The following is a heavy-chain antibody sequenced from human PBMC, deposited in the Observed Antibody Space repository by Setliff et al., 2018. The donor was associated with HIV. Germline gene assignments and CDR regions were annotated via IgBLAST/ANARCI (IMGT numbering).Heavy chain of an antibody. CDR2: IFPNDEK. Sequence: SGPTLVNPTETLTLTCTVSGFSLSNTRMGVSWIRQPPGNALEWLAHIFPNDEKSYSASLKSRVTISEDTSKSQVVLTMTNMDPLDTATYFCARYNFRRGYWDYFDYWGQGTQVTVSS. D-gene: IGHD3-3*01. J-gene: IGHJ4*02. CDR3: ARYNFRRGYWDYFDY. CDR1: GFSLSNTRMG. V-gene: IGHV2-26*01.